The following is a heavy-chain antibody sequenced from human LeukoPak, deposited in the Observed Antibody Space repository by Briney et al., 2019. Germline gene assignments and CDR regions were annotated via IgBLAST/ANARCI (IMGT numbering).Heavy chain of an antibody. CDR3: ASPRPGTNRYYYYYYMDV. Sequence: GASVKVSCKASGYTFTGYYMHWVRQAPGQGLEWMGWINPNSGGTNYAQKFQGGVTMTRDTSISTAYMELSRLRSDDTAVYYCASPRPGTNRYYYYYYMDVWGKGTTVTVSS. CDR1: GYTFTGYY. J-gene: IGHJ6*03. V-gene: IGHV1-2*02. D-gene: IGHD1-14*01. CDR2: INPNSGGT.